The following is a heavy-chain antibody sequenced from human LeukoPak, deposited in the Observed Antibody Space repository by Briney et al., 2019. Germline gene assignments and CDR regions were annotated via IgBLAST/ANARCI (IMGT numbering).Heavy chain of an antibody. CDR1: GFTFSSYG. D-gene: IGHD2-2*01. J-gene: IGHJ6*03. Sequence: GGSLRLSCAASGFTFSSYGIHWVRQAPGKGLEWVAFIRYDGSNKYYADSVKGRFTISRDDSKNTLYLQMNSLRAEDTAVYYCAKGSFYCNGNSCPQYYYYMDVWGKGTTVTVSS. CDR3: AKGSFYCNGNSCPQYYYYMDV. V-gene: IGHV3-30*02. CDR2: IRYDGSNK.